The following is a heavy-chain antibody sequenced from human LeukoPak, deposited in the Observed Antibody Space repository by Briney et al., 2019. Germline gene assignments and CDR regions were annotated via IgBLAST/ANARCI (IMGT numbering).Heavy chain of an antibody. J-gene: IGHJ4*02. V-gene: IGHV4-4*07. Sequence: PSETLSLTCLVAGGSISSYYWSWIRQPAGKGLEWIGRIYTSGSTNYNPSLKGRVTMSVDTSKNQFSLKLSSVTAADTAVYYCARVLSSSGADYYFDYWGQGTLVTVSP. D-gene: IGHD6-6*01. CDR1: GGSISSYY. CDR2: IYTSGST. CDR3: ARVLSSSGADYYFDY.